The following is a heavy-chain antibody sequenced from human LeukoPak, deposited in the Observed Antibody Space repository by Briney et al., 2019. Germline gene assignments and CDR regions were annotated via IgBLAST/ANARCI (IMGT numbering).Heavy chain of an antibody. CDR3: VRDRPHNWFDP. CDR1: GYTFSGYY. J-gene: IGHJ5*02. CDR2: IKPDSDNT. V-gene: IGHV1-2*02. Sequence: GASVKVSCKASGYTFSGYYIHWVRQAPGQGLEWMGLIKPDSDNTKYPQKFQGRVTMTRDTSITTAYMELNRLTSDDTAVYYCVRDRPHNWFDPWGQGTLVTVSS.